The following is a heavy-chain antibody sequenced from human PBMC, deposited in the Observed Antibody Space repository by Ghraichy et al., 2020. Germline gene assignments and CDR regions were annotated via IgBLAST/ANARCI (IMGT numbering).Heavy chain of an antibody. D-gene: IGHD3-22*01. V-gene: IGHV4-59*01. Sequence: SETLSLTCTVSGGSISSYYWSWIRQPPGKGLEWIGYIYYSGSTNYNPSLKSRVTISVDTSKNQFSLKLSSVTAADTAGYYCARDKPNYDSSGYSAFDIWGQGTMVTVSS. CDR2: IYYSGST. CDR1: GGSISSYY. CDR3: ARDKPNYDSSGYSAFDI. J-gene: IGHJ3*02.